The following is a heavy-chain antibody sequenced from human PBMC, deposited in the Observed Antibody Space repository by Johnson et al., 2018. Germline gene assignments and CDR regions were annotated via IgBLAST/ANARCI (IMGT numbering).Heavy chain of an antibody. J-gene: IGHJ6*02. CDR2: IWYDGSNK. CDR3: AGAGEGNQRWWVDYYYGMDV. D-gene: IGHD3-10*01. CDR1: GFTFSSYG. Sequence: QVQLVQSGGGVVQTGRSLRLSCAASGFTFSSYGMHWVRQAPGKGLEWVAVIWYDGSNKYYADSVKGRFTISRDNSKNTLYLQMNSLIAEETAVYYCAGAGEGNQRWWVDYYYGMDVWGQGTTVTVSS. V-gene: IGHV3-33*08.